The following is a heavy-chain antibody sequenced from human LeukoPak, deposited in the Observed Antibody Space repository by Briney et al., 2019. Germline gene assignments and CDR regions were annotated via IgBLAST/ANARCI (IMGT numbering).Heavy chain of an antibody. Sequence: PSETLSLTCTVSGDSISSGSYSWDWIRQPPGKGLEWIGSIYYGGNTYHNPSLKSRVTISVDTSKNQFSLKLSSVTAADTAVYYCARQRSSWYSFWDYWGQGTLVTVSS. CDR3: ARQRSSWYSFWDY. J-gene: IGHJ4*02. CDR1: GDSISSGSYS. CDR2: IYYGGNT. V-gene: IGHV4-39*01. D-gene: IGHD6-13*01.